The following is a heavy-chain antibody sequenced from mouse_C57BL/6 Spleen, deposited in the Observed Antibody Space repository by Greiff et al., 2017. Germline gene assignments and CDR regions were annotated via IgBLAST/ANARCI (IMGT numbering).Heavy chain of an antibody. CDR1: GFTFSDYG. Sequence: EVKVVESGGGLVKPGGSLKLSCAASGFTFSDYGMHWVRQAPEKGLEWVAYISSGSSTIYYADTVKGRFTISRDNAKNTLFLQMTSLRSEDTAMYYCAREGYYAMDYWGTGTSVTVSS. J-gene: IGHJ4*01. V-gene: IGHV5-17*01. CDR2: ISSGSSTI. CDR3: AREGYYAMDY.